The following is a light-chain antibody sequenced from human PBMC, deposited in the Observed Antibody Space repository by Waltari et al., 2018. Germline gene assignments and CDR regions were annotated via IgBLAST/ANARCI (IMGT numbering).Light chain of an antibody. CDR3: QAWVSSTAV. CDR2: QDT. Sequence: SYGLTQPPSVSVSPGQTARTTCSGPKLGDMYGCWYQQKPGQSPVLVIYQDTQRPSGIPERFSGSTSGNTATLTISGAQPMDEADYYCQAWVSSTAVFGGGTRLAVL. CDR1: KLGDMY. V-gene: IGLV3-1*01. J-gene: IGLJ2*01.